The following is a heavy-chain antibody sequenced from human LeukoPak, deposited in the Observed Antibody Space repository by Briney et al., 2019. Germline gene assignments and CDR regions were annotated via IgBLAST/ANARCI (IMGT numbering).Heavy chain of an antibody. D-gene: IGHD3-22*01. CDR2: IYTSGST. V-gene: IGHV4-4*07. Sequence: PSETLSLTCTVSGGSISSYYWSWIRQPAGKGLEWIGRIYTSGSTNYNPSLKSRVTMSVDTSKNQFSLKLSSVTAADTAVYYCARDSPYYYVSSVYRYFDLWGRAPWSLSPQ. J-gene: IGHJ2*01. CDR3: ARDSPYYYVSSVYRYFDL. CDR1: GGSISSYY.